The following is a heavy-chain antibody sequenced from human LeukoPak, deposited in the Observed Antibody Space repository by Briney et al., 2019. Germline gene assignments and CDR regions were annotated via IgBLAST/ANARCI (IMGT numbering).Heavy chain of an antibody. CDR3: ARDISSGFMGWYFDL. Sequence: GASVKVSCKASGYTFTGYYMHWVRQAPGQGLEWMGWINPNSGGTNYAQKFQGRVTMTRDTSISTAYMELSRLRSDDTAVYYCARDISSGFMGWYFDLWGRGTLVTVFS. D-gene: IGHD6-19*01. J-gene: IGHJ2*01. CDR1: GYTFTGYY. CDR2: INPNSGGT. V-gene: IGHV1-2*02.